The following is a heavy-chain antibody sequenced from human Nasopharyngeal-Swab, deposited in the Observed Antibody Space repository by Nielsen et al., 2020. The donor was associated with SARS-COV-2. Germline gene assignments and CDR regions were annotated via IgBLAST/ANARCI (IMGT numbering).Heavy chain of an antibody. CDR1: GFTVSSNY. CDR2: ITNGGIMT. CDR3: ARGQKGSGSYWSRSYFYMDV. J-gene: IGHJ6*03. D-gene: IGHD3-10*01. Sequence: GESLKISCAASGFTVSSNYMTWVRQAPGKGLEWVSYITNGGIMTYYADSVKGRFTMSRDNAKTSLYLQMNSLRAEDTAMYYCARGQKGSGSYWSRSYFYMDVWGKGTTVTVSS. V-gene: IGHV3-11*04.